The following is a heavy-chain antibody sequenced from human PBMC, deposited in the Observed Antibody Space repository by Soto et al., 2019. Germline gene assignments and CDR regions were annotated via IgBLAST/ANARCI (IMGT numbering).Heavy chain of an antibody. D-gene: IGHD5-12*01. J-gene: IGHJ4*02. V-gene: IGHV1-2*02. CDR2: INPNTGGT. CDR1: GYTFTAYW. CDR3: ARTSTRGYSGYDLDH. Sequence: ASVKVSCKASGYTFTAYWIHWVRQAPGQGLEWMGYINPNTGGTNYPQKFQGRVTMTRDTSITTAHMELSRLRSDDTAVYYCARTSTRGYSGYDLDHWGQGTLVTVS.